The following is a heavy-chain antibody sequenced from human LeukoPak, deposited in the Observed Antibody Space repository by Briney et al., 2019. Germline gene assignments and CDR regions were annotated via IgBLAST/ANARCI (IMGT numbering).Heavy chain of an antibody. V-gene: IGHV3-74*01. CDR3: ARAGVYFQYYYFIDV. J-gene: IGHJ6*03. CDR1: GFTFSSYW. D-gene: IGHD2-8*01. CDR2: INSDGSRT. Sequence: GGSLRLSCAASGFTFSSYWMHWVRQAPGKGLVWVSRINSDGSRTNYADSVKGRFTISRDNAKNTLYLQMNNLRAENTAVYFCARAGVYFQYYYFIDVWGKGTTVTVSS.